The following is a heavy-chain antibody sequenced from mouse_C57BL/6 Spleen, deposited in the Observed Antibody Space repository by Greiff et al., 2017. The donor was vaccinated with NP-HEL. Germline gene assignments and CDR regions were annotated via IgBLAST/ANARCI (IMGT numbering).Heavy chain of an antibody. Sequence: QVQLQQSGAELARPGASVKMSCKASGYTFTSYTMHWVKQRPGQGLEWIGYINPSSGYPKYNQKFKDKATLTADKSSSTAYMQLSSLTSEDSAVYYCARKGTSNYDAMDYWGQGTSVTVSS. D-gene: IGHD2-5*01. CDR2: INPSSGYP. J-gene: IGHJ4*01. CDR1: GYTFTSYT. CDR3: ARKGTSNYDAMDY. V-gene: IGHV1-4*01.